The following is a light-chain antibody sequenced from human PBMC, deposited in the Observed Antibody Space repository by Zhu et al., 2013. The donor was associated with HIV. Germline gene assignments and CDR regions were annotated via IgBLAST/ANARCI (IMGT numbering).Light chain of an antibody. CDR3: QQYNYWPPLT. J-gene: IGKJ4*01. V-gene: IGKV3-15*01. Sequence: EIVMTQSPATLSVSPGERATLSCRASQSVSSNLAWYQQKPGQPPRLLIYGASTRATGIPARFSGGGSGTEFTLTISSLQSEDFAVYYCQQYNYWPPLTFGGGTKVEIK. CDR2: GAS. CDR1: QSVSSN.